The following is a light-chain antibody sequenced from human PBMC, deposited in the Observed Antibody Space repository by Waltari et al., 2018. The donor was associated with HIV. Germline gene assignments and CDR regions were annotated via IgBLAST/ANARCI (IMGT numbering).Light chain of an antibody. V-gene: IGLV1-47*01. CDR1: SSNIGSNY. CDR3: AAWDDSLSGL. Sequence: QSVLTQPPSASGTPGQRVTISCSGSSSNIGSNYVYWYQQLPGTAPKLLIYRNNQRPSVVPDRFSGSKSGTSASLAISGLRSEDEADYYCAAWDDSLSGLFGGGTKVTVL. J-gene: IGLJ2*01. CDR2: RNN.